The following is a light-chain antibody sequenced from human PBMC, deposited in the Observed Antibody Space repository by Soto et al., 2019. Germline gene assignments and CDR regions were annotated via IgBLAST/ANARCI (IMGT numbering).Light chain of an antibody. Sequence: EIVLTHSPATLSLSPCERATLSFSASQSVSSYLAWYQQKPGQAPRLLIYATSSRATGIPDRFSGSGSGTDFTLTISRLEPEDFAVYYCQQCGSSFLGVSFGGGTKVDIK. CDR1: QSVSSY. CDR3: QQCGSSFLGVS. CDR2: ATS. J-gene: IGKJ4*01. V-gene: IGKV3-20*01.